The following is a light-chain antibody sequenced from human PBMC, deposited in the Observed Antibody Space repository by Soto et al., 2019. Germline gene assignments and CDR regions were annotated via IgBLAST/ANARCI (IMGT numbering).Light chain of an antibody. Sequence: EIVMTQSPATLSVSPGERATLSCRASQSVSSNLAWYQQKPGQAPRLLIYGAFIRATGIPARFSGSGAATEFNFTISSLQSEDFAAYYCQQYNNWPPNTFGQGTRLEI. V-gene: IGKV3-15*01. CDR1: QSVSSN. CDR2: GAF. CDR3: QQYNNWPPNT. J-gene: IGKJ5*01.